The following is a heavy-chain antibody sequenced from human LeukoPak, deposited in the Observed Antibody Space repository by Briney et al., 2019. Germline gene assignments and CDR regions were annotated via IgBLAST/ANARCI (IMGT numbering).Heavy chain of an antibody. D-gene: IGHD1-26*01. V-gene: IGHV4-4*07. CDR1: GDSISDYH. J-gene: IGHJ4*02. Sequence: SETPSLTCTVSGDSISDYHWSWIRQPAGKGLEWIGRIINSGVTNYNPSLNSRVTISVDRSKNQFSLRLTSVTAADTAVYYCGTSEVGSSSYESYDYWGQGTQVPVSA. CDR3: GTSEVGSSSYESYDY. CDR2: IINSGVT.